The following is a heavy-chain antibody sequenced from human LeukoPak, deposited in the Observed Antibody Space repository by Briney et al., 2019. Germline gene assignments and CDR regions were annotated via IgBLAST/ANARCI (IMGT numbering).Heavy chain of an antibody. J-gene: IGHJ4*02. CDR1: GGSISSGSYY. CDR3: ARLRRDAMVRGVTYYFDY. CDR2: VYSSGST. D-gene: IGHD3-10*01. Sequence: SETLSLTCTVSGGSISSGSYYWSWIRQPAGKGLEWIGRVYSSGSTDYNPSLKSRLSISVDTSKIQFSLKLSSVTAADTAVYYCARLRRDAMVRGVTYYFDYWGQGTLVTVSS. V-gene: IGHV4-61*02.